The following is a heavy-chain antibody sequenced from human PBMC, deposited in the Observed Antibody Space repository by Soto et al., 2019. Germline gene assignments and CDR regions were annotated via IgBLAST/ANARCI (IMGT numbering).Heavy chain of an antibody. J-gene: IGHJ4*02. V-gene: IGHV4-61*01. D-gene: IGHD1-20*01. CDR2: IYYSGST. CDR3: ATINNPYYLDY. Sequence: TSDTLSLTCTVSGYSVSSSPYYWSLIRQPPGKELEWIGHIYYSGSTNYNPSLKSRVTILVDTSKNQISLRLSSVSAADSAVYFCATINNPYYLDYWGQGTLVTVS. CDR1: GYSVSSSPYY.